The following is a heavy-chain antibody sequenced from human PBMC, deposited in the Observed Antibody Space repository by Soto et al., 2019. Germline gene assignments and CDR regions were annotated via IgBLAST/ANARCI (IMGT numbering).Heavy chain of an antibody. D-gene: IGHD6-19*01. CDR1: GYTLTELS. V-gene: IGHV1-24*01. Sequence: EASVKVSCKVSGYTLTELSMHWVRQAPGKGLEWMGGFDPEDGETIYAQRFQGRVTMTEDTSTDTAYMELSSLRSEDTAVYYCETASFPGIAVAGPNWGQGTLVTVSS. J-gene: IGHJ4*02. CDR3: ETASFPGIAVAGPN. CDR2: FDPEDGET.